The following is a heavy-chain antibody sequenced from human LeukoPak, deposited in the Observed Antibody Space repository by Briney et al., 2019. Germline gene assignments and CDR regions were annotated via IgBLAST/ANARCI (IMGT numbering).Heavy chain of an antibody. J-gene: IGHJ4*02. CDR3: ARRSQDFDF. V-gene: IGHV4-34*01. Sequence: SETLSLTCAVDGGSFSFYYWSWIRQTPGKGLEWIGEINHSGSSNYNPSLKSRGTISVDTSKNQFSLKLNSVTAADTAVYYCARRSQDFDFWGQGILVTVSA. CDR1: GGSFSFYY. CDR2: INHSGSS.